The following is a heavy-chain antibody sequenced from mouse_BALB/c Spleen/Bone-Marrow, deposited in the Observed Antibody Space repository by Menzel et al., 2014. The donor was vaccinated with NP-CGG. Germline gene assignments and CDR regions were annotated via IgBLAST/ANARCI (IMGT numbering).Heavy chain of an antibody. D-gene: IGHD4-1*01. CDR2: INPDSSTI. Sequence: EVQGVESGGGLVQPGGSLKLSCAASGFDFSRYWMSWVRQAPGKGLEWIGEINPDSSTINYTPYLKDKFIISRDNAKNTLFLQMSKVRSEDTALYYSARHWDWYFDVWGTGTTVTVTS. CDR1: GFDFSRYW. J-gene: IGHJ1*03. CDR3: ARHWDWYFDV. V-gene: IGHV4-1*02.